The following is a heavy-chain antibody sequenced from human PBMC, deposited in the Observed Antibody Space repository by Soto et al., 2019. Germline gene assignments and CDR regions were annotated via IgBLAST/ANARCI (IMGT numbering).Heavy chain of an antibody. Sequence: SETLSLTYAVYGGSFSGYYWSWIRQPPGKGLEWIGEINHSGSTNYNPSLKSRVTISVDTSKNQFSLKLSSVTAADTAVYYCARDATGIAVAGKFFDYWGQGTLVTVSS. CDR2: INHSGST. CDR3: ARDATGIAVAGKFFDY. V-gene: IGHV4-34*01. D-gene: IGHD6-19*01. CDR1: GGSFSGYY. J-gene: IGHJ4*02.